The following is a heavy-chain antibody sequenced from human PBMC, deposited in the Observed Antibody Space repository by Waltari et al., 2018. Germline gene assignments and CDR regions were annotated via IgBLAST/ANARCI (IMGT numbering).Heavy chain of an antibody. CDR2: IRNRGNSYTT. CDR1: GFTFSDHY. D-gene: IGHD3-16*02. V-gene: IGHV3-72*01. J-gene: IGHJ4*02. Sequence: EVQLVESGGGLVQPGGSLRLSCAASGFTFSDHYMDWVHQAPGDGLEWVGRIRNRGNSYTTEYAASGKGRFTISRDDSKNSLYLQMNSLETEDTAVYYCARSNSYSPFDYWGQGILVTVSS. CDR3: ARSNSYSPFDY.